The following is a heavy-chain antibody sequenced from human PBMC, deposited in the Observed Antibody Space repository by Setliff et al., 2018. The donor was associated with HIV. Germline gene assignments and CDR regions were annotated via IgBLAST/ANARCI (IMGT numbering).Heavy chain of an antibody. D-gene: IGHD2-15*01. CDR1: GFTFGEYG. CDR2: IRSRPFGGTT. J-gene: IGHJ4*02. Sequence: GGSLRLSCLGAGFTFGEYGMSWFRQAPGKGREWVGFIRSRPFGGTTEYAASVKGRFTISRDDSKSIAYLQMNSLKSADAAVYYCTRGMRPMVKRVPFDYWGQGTLVTVSS. CDR3: TRGMRPMVKRVPFDY. V-gene: IGHV3-49*03.